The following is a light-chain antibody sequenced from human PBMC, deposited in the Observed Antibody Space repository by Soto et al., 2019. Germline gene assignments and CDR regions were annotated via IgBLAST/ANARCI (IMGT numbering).Light chain of an antibody. CDR3: QQRSNWPIT. V-gene: IGKV3-11*01. J-gene: IGKJ5*01. CDR1: QSVSSY. CDR2: DAS. Sequence: ELVLTQSPATLSLSPGARATLSCRASQSVSSYLAWYQQKPGQAPRLLIYDASNRATGIPARFSGSGSGTDLTITISSLEPEDVAVYDGQQRSNWPITFGQGTRLEIK.